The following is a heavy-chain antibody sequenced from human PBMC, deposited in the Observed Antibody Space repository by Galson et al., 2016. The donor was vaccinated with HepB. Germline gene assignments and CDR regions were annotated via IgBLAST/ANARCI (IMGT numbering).Heavy chain of an antibody. J-gene: IGHJ4*02. D-gene: IGHD3-10*01. CDR1: GFTLSSYW. V-gene: IGHV3-7*05. CDR3: ARRRGSGSHDH. Sequence: SLRLSCAASGFTLSSYWMSWVRQAPGEGLEWVANIKQDGSEEYYVDSVKGRFTISRDNAKNSLYLQMNSLSAEDTAVYYCARRRGSGSHDHWGQETLVTVSS. CDR2: IKQDGSEE.